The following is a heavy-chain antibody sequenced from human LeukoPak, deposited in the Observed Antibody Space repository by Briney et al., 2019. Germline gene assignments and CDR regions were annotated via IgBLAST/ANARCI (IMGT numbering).Heavy chain of an antibody. V-gene: IGHV4-4*09. CDR3: ARAYYDFWSGYYLFDY. CDR1: GGSISSYY. Sequence: KPSETLSLTCTVSGGSISSYYWSWIRQPPGKGLEWIGYIYTSGSTNYNPSLKSRVTISVDTSKNQFSLKLSSVTAADTAVYYCARAYYDFWSGYYLFDYWGQGTLVTVSS. CDR2: IYTSGST. J-gene: IGHJ4*02. D-gene: IGHD3-3*01.